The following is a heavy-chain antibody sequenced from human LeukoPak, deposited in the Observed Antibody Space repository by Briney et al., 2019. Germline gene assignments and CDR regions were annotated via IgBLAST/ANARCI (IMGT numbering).Heavy chain of an antibody. CDR3: TRDHYYDSSGYTFRH. CDR1: GGSISSYY. J-gene: IGHJ1*01. V-gene: IGHV4-59*01. D-gene: IGHD3-22*01. Sequence: KPSETLSLTCTVSGGSISSYYWSWIRQPPGKGLEWIGYIYYSGSTNYNPSLKSRVTISVDTSKNQFSLKLSSVTAADTAVYYCTRDHYYDSSGYTFRHWGQGTLVTVSS. CDR2: IYYSGST.